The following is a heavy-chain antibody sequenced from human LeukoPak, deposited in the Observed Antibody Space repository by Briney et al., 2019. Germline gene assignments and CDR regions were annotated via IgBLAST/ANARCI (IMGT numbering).Heavy chain of an antibody. Sequence: GGSLRLSCTTSGFTFSHYAMHWVRQAPGKGLEWVAVIWNDGSDKYYGDSVKGRFTIPRDNSKKTVYLQLSSLRVEDTAVYYCAKDAERGFDFSNSLQSWGQGTLVTVSS. CDR2: IWNDGSDK. J-gene: IGHJ4*02. CDR1: GFTFSHYA. V-gene: IGHV3-33*06. CDR3: AKDAERGFDFSNSLQS. D-gene: IGHD4-11*01.